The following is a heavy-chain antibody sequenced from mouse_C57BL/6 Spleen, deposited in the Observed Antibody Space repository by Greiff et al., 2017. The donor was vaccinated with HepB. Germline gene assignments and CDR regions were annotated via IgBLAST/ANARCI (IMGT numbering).Heavy chain of an antibody. J-gene: IGHJ3*01. D-gene: IGHD1-1*01. CDR3: AIPYYGSSYPAWFAY. CDR2: INPSSGYT. Sequence: VQLQQSGAELARPGASVKMSCKASGYTFTSYTMHWVKQRPGQGLEWIGYINPSSGYTKYNQKFKDKATLTADKSSSTAYMQLSSLTSEDSAVYYCAIPYYGSSYPAWFAYWGQGTLVTVSA. CDR1: GYTFTSYT. V-gene: IGHV1-4*01.